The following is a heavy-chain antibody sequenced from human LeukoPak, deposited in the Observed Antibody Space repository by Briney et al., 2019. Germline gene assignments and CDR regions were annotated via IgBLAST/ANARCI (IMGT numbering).Heavy chain of an antibody. Sequence: SETLSITCTVSGGSISSYYWSWIRQPPGKGLEWIGYIYYSGSTNYNPSLKSRVTISVDTSKNQFSLKLSSVTAADTAVYYCARGDGDYNYWGQGTLVTVSS. J-gene: IGHJ4*02. CDR2: IYYSGST. CDR1: GGSISSYY. V-gene: IGHV4-59*01. D-gene: IGHD4-17*01. CDR3: ARGDGDYNY.